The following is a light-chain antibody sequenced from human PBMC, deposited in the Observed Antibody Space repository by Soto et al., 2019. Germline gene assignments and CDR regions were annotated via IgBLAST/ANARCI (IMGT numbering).Light chain of an antibody. J-gene: IGKJ4*01. V-gene: IGKV3-11*02. CDR3: QQISNWPLT. Sequence: EIVLTQSPATLSLSPGERATLSCRASQSVSSYLAWYQQKPAKAPGLLIYYASNRATGIPARFSGSGSGRDFTLTITSLEPEDFAVNNCQQISNWPLTSAGGTKLEI. CDR1: QSVSSY. CDR2: YAS.